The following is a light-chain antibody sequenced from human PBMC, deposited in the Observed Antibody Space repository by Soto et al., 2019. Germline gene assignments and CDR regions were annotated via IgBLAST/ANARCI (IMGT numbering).Light chain of an antibody. CDR1: QGISSY. CDR3: QQLNSYPT. Sequence: DIQMTQSPSTLSASVRDSVTITCRASQGISSYLAWYQQKPGKAPNLLIYAASTLQSGVPSRFSGSGSGAEFTLTISSLQPEDFATYYCQQLNSYPTFGPGTKVDIK. J-gene: IGKJ3*01. V-gene: IGKV1-9*01. CDR2: AAS.